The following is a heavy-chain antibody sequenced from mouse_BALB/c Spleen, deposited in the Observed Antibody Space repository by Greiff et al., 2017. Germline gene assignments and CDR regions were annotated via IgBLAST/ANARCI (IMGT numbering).Heavy chain of an antibody. J-gene: IGHJ3*01. CDR2: IYPYNGGT. Sequence: VQLQQSGPELVKPGASVKISCKASGYTFTDYNMHWVKQSHGKSLEWIGYIYPYNGGTGYNQKFKSKATLTVDNSSSTAYMELRSLTSEDSAVCYCARGDYDPWFAYWGQGTLVTVSA. D-gene: IGHD2-4*01. CDR1: GYTFTDYN. V-gene: IGHV1S29*02. CDR3: ARGDYDPWFAY.